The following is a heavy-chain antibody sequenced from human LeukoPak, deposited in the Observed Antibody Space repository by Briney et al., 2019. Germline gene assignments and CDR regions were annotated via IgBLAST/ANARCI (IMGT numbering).Heavy chain of an antibody. V-gene: IGHV3-7*03. J-gene: IGHJ4*02. D-gene: IGHD3-10*01. CDR3: ARDYNC. CDR2: LNQDGSEK. CDR1: GFTFRSYW. Sequence: GGSLRLSCAASGFTFRSYWMTWVRQAPGKGLVWVANLNQDGSEKYYVDSVKGRFTISRDNAENSLYLQMNSLKAEDTAVYYCARDYNCWGQGTLATVSS.